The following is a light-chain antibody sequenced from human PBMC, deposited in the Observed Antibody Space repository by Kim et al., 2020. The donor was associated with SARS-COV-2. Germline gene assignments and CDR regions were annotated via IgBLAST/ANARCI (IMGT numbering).Light chain of an antibody. CDR3: KQTFNTPPT. CDR1: QNIDNF. Sequence: SVGDRVTITGRASQNIDNFLNWFQQKPGKAPNLLIYTASSLQGGVPSRFSATGSGTDFTLTISSLQPEDFATFYCKQTFNTPPTFGPGTKVDIK. J-gene: IGKJ1*01. CDR2: TAS. V-gene: IGKV1-39*01.